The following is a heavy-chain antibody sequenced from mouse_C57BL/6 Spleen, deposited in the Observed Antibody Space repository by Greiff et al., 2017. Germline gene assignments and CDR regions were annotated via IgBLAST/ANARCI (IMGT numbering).Heavy chain of an antibody. J-gene: IGHJ4*01. CDR2: INPRSGGT. CDR3: ARGPYAGVVVYAMDY. Sequence: VKLVESGAELVRPGASVKVSCKASGYTFTNYLIGWVKQRPGQGLEWIGVINPRSGGTNYNEKFKGKATLTADKSSSTAYMELSSLTSVASAVYVFARGPYAGVVVYAMDYWGQGTSVTVAS. D-gene: IGHD1-3*01. CDR1: GYTFTNYL. V-gene: IGHV1-54*01.